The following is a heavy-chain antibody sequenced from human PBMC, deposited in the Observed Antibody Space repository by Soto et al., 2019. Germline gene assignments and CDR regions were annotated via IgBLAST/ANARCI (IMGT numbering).Heavy chain of an antibody. J-gene: IGHJ6*02. CDR1: GGTFSSYA. CDR2: IIPIFGTA. D-gene: IGHD3-10*01. Sequence: SVKVSCKASGGTFSSYAISWVRQAPGQGLEWMGGIIPIFGTANYAQKFQARVTITADESTSTAYMELSSLRSEDTAVYYCARDKQERITMVRGVITYFSRLYYYYGMDVWGQGTTVTVSS. CDR3: ARDKQERITMVRGVITYFSRLYYYYGMDV. V-gene: IGHV1-69*13.